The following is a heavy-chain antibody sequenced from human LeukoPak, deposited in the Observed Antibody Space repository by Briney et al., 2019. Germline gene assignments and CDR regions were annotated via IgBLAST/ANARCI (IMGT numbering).Heavy chain of an antibody. CDR2: IYPGDSDT. D-gene: IGHD3-3*01. CDR3: ARQYGDFWSGYLYYYYMDV. CDR1: GYSLPSYW. J-gene: IGHJ6*03. Sequence: GESLEISCKGPGYSLPSYWFGRVRQMPGQGLEWMGIIYPGDSDTRYSPSFQGQVTISADKSISTAYLQWSSLKASDTAMYYCARQYGDFWSGYLYYYYMDVWGKGTTVTVSS. V-gene: IGHV5-51*01.